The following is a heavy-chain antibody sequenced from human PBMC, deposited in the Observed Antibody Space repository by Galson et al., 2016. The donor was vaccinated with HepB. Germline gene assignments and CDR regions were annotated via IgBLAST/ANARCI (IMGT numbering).Heavy chain of an antibody. D-gene: IGHD3-10*01. Sequence: SVKVSCKASGYTFTNYAIHWVRQAPGQGLEWLGWINVGNGDTKYSRKFQGRVTVTGDTSASTVYMELRTLRSEDAAVYFCAWENYGSGKYYFDYWGRGTLVTVSS. CDR3: AWENYGSGKYYFDY. J-gene: IGHJ4*02. CDR1: GYTFTNYA. CDR2: INVGNGDT. V-gene: IGHV1-3*01.